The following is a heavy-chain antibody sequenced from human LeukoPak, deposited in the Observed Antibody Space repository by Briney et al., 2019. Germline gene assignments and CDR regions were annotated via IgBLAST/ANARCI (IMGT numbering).Heavy chain of an antibody. Sequence: ASVKVSCKASGYTFTSYGISWVRQAPGQGLEWMGWISAYNGNTNYAQKLQGRVTMTTDTSTSTAYMELRGLRSDDTAVYYCARDSTNFLYYYDSSGYDNWGQGTLVTVSS. CDR1: GYTFTSYG. J-gene: IGHJ4*02. CDR2: ISAYNGNT. V-gene: IGHV1-18*01. CDR3: ARDSTNFLYYYDSSGYDN. D-gene: IGHD3-22*01.